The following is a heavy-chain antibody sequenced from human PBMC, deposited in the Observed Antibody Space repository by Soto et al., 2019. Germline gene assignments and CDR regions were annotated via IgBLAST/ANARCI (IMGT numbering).Heavy chain of an antibody. D-gene: IGHD5-18*01. Sequence: EVQLVESGGGLVQPGGSLRLSCAASGFDFTNSWTHWVRQAPGKGLVWVSHVNSDGSITTYADSVKGRFTISRDNAKNTVYLQMNSLRVEDTAVYYCTRDQRYSSAVWGQGTLVTVSS. V-gene: IGHV3-74*01. CDR2: VNSDGSIT. J-gene: IGHJ4*02. CDR1: GFDFTNSW. CDR3: TRDQRYSSAV.